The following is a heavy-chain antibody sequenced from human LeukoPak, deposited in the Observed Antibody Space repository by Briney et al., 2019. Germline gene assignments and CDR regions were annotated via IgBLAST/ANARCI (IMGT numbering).Heavy chain of an antibody. V-gene: IGHV1-3*01. Sequence: ASVKVSCKASGYTFTSYAMHWVRQAPGQRLEWMGWINAGNGNTKYSQKFQGRITITRDTSASTAYMELSSLRSEDTAVYFCASGLQLLSFDYWGQGTLVIVSS. CDR1: GYTFTSYA. CDR3: ASGLQLLSFDY. CDR2: INAGNGNT. D-gene: IGHD2-2*01. J-gene: IGHJ4*02.